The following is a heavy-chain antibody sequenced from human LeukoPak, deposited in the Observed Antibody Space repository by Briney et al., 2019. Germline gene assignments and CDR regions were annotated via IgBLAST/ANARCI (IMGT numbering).Heavy chain of an antibody. CDR2: ISYIGST. Sequence: PSETLSLTCTVSGGSISTYHWSWIRQPPGKGLEWIGYISYIGSTNYNPSLKSRVTISVDTSKNQFSLNLNSVTAADTAVYYCARRGYSYGTMYCFDYWGQGTLVTVSS. CDR1: GGSISTYH. V-gene: IGHV4-59*08. D-gene: IGHD5-18*01. CDR3: ARRGYSYGTMYCFDY. J-gene: IGHJ4*02.